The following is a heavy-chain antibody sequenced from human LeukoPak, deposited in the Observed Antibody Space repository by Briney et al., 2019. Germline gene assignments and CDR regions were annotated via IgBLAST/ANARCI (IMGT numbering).Heavy chain of an antibody. V-gene: IGHV1-2*02. CDR3: ARDLEWLPDY. D-gene: IGHD5-12*01. CDR1: GYTFTGYY. J-gene: IGHJ4*02. Sequence: ASVKVSCKASGYTFTGYYMHWVRQAPGQGLEWMGWINPNSGGTNYAQKFQGRGTMTRDTFISTAYMELSRLRSEDKGVYYCARDLEWLPDYWGQGTLVTVSS. CDR2: INPNSGGT.